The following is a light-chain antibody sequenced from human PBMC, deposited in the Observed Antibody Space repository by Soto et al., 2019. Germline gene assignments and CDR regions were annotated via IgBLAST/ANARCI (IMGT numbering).Light chain of an antibody. CDR2: GAS. V-gene: IGKV3-20*01. Sequence: EIVLTQSPGTLSLSPGERATLSCRASQSVSSNSLAWYQQKPGQAPRLLIYGASSRATGIPDRFSGSGSGTDFTLTISRLVPADFAVYYCQQYVTSPQTFGQGTKVEIK. J-gene: IGKJ1*01. CDR3: QQYVTSPQT. CDR1: QSVSSNS.